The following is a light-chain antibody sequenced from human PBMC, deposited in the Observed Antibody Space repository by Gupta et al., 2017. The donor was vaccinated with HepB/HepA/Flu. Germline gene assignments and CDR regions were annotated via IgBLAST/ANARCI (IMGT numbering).Light chain of an antibody. V-gene: IGLV3-1*01. CDR3: QAWDSSTL. CDR2: QDN. Sequence: SYELTQPPSVSVSPGQTASITCSGDKLGNKYVCWYQRKPGRSPVLVIYQDNKRPSGIPERFSGSNSGNTATLTIRGTQAMDEADYYCQAWDSSTLFGGGTKLTVL. CDR1: KLGNKY. J-gene: IGLJ2*01.